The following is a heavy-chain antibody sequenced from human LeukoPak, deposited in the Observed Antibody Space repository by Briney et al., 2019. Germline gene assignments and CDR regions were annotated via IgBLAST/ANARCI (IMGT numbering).Heavy chain of an antibody. Sequence: SETLSLTCTVSGYSISSDYYWGWILQPPGKGLEWTGGIYHSGSTHSNPSLKSRVTISIDTSKNQFSLKLSSVTAADTAVYYCARIGPSMVHFDYWGQGTLVTVSS. D-gene: IGHD3-10*01. CDR2: IYHSGST. V-gene: IGHV4-38-2*02. CDR1: GYSISSDYY. CDR3: ARIGPSMVHFDY. J-gene: IGHJ4*02.